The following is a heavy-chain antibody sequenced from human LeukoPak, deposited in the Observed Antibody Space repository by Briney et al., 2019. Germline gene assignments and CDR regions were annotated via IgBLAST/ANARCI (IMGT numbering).Heavy chain of an antibody. V-gene: IGHV3-30*02. CDR3: AKDGKTRNWNYFQAKPVY. D-gene: IGHD1-7*01. Sequence: GGSLRLSCAASGFTFSSYAMHWVRQAPGKGLEWVSFISSDGSQKYYADSVKGRFTISRDNSKNTLYLQMNSLRAEDTAIYYCAKDGKTRNWNYFQAKPVYWGQGTLVTVSS. J-gene: IGHJ4*02. CDR1: GFTFSSYA. CDR2: ISSDGSQK.